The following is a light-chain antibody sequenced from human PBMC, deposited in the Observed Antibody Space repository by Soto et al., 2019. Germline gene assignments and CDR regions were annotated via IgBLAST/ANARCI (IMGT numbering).Light chain of an antibody. CDR2: LEGSGSY. CDR3: ETWDSNTWV. V-gene: IGLV4-60*02. Sequence: QLVLTQSSSASASLGSSVKLTCTLSSGHSSYIIAWHQQQPGKAPRYLMKLEGSGSYNKGSGVPDRFSGSSSGADRYLTISNLQFEDEADYYCETWDSNTWVFGGGTKRTV. CDR1: SGHSSYI. J-gene: IGLJ3*02.